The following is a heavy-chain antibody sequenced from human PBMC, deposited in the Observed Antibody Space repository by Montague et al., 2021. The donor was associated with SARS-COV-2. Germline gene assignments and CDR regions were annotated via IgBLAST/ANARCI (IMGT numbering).Heavy chain of an antibody. CDR3: ARVFGRYDFWSGYFREDYYYSGMDV. CDR2: ISYDGSNK. V-gene: IGHV3-30-3*01. CDR1: GFTFSSYA. J-gene: IGHJ6*02. Sequence: SLRLSCAASGFTFSSYAMHWVRQAPGKGLEWVAVISYDGSNKYYADSVKGRFTISRDNSKNTLYLQMNSLRAEDTAVYYCARVFGRYDFWSGYFREDYYYSGMDVWGQGTTVTVPS. D-gene: IGHD3-3*01.